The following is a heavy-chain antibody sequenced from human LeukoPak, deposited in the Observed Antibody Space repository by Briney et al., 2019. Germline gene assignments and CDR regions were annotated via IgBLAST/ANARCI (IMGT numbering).Heavy chain of an antibody. CDR1: GYTFTSYD. V-gene: IGHV1-8*01. Sequence: ASVKVSCKASGYTFTSYDINGVRQATGQGLEWMGWMNPNSGNTGYAQKFQGRVTMTRNTSISTAYMELSSLRSEDTAVYYCARAGVGYCSGGSCYRQGNNWFDPWGQGTLVTVSS. D-gene: IGHD2-15*01. J-gene: IGHJ5*02. CDR2: MNPNSGNT. CDR3: ARAGVGYCSGGSCYRQGNNWFDP.